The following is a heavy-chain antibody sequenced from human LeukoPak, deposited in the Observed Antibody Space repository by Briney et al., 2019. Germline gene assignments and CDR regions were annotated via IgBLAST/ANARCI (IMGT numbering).Heavy chain of an antibody. CDR2: ISGSGGST. CDR3: AKGITIFGVVNPNDY. V-gene: IGHV3-23*01. J-gene: IGHJ4*02. D-gene: IGHD3-3*01. CDR1: GFTFSSYA. Sequence: GGSLGLSCAASGFTFSSYAMSWVRQAPGKGLEWVSAISGSGGSTYYADSVKGRFTISRDNSKNTLYLQMNSLRAEDTAVYYCAKGITIFGVVNPNDYWGQGTLVTVSS.